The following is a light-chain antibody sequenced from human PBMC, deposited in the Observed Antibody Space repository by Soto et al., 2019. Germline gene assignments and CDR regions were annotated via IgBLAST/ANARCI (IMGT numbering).Light chain of an antibody. J-gene: IGKJ2*01. CDR3: LQSNSFPHT. V-gene: IGKV1-12*01. CDR2: AAS. Sequence: DIQMTQSPSSVSASVGDRVTITCRASQYISSWLAWYQQKPGKAPQLLIYAASSLQSGVPSRFSGSGSGTDFTLPISSLQPEDLATYYCLQSNSFPHTFGQGTKLEIK. CDR1: QYISSW.